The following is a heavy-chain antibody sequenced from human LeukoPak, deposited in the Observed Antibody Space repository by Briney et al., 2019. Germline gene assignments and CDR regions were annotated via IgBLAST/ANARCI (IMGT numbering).Heavy chain of an antibody. D-gene: IGHD6-19*01. Sequence: GGSLRLSCAASGFTFSSYAMSWVRQAPGKGREWGSAISGSGGSTYYADSVKGRFTISRDNSKNTLYLQMNSLRAEDTAVYYCAKVTGIAVAGDYWGQGTLVTVSS. V-gene: IGHV3-23*01. J-gene: IGHJ4*02. CDR1: GFTFSSYA. CDR2: ISGSGGST. CDR3: AKVTGIAVAGDY.